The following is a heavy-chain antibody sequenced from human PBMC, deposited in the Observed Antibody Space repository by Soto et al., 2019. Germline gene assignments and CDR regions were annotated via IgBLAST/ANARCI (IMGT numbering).Heavy chain of an antibody. Sequence: EVQLLESGGGLVQPGGSLRLSCAASGFTFRSNPMSWVRQAPGKGLEWVSAITSSGSKTDYADSVKGRFTISRDNSKNTLYLQMNSLRAEDTAVYYCAKEKAETTCFDYWGQGALVTVSP. D-gene: IGHD4-4*01. V-gene: IGHV3-23*01. CDR2: ITSSGSKT. CDR1: GFTFRSNP. J-gene: IGHJ4*02. CDR3: AKEKAETTCFDY.